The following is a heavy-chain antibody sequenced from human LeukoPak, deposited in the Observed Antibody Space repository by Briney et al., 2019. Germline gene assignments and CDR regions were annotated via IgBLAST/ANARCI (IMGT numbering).Heavy chain of an antibody. Sequence: SETLSLTCTVFGGSISSYYWSWIRQPPGKGLEWIGYIYYSGSTNYNPSLKSRVTTSVDTSKKQFSLKLSSVTAADTAVYYCARAQWEAAAGQYIDYWGQGTLVTVSS. CDR1: GGSISSYY. D-gene: IGHD6-13*01. CDR3: ARAQWEAAAGQYIDY. V-gene: IGHV4-59*01. CDR2: IYYSGST. J-gene: IGHJ4*02.